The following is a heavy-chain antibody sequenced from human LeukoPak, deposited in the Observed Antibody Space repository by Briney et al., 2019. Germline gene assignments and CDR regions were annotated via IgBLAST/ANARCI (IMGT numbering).Heavy chain of an antibody. D-gene: IGHD2-2*02. CDR2: ISSSSSYI. Sequence: GGSLRLSCAASGFTFSSYSMNWVRQAPGKGLEWVSSISSSSSYIYYADSVKGRFTISRDNAKNSLYLQMYSLRAEDTAVYYCARADCSSTSCYTFPFDYWGQGTLVTVSS. CDR3: ARADCSSTSCYTFPFDY. CDR1: GFTFSSYS. V-gene: IGHV3-21*01. J-gene: IGHJ4*02.